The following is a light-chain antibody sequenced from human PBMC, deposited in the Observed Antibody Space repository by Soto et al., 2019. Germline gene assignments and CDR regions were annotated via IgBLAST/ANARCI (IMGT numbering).Light chain of an antibody. Sequence: DIQMTQSPSSLSASVGDRVTITCRASLTIGHSLSWFQQKAGKPPTLLIYGASALQRGVPARFSGSGSGTEFTLTINKMQREDFATYYCQQTYNLPRTLGQRTKV. V-gene: IGKV1-39*01. CDR3: QQTYNLPRT. CDR1: LTIGHS. CDR2: GAS. J-gene: IGKJ1*01.